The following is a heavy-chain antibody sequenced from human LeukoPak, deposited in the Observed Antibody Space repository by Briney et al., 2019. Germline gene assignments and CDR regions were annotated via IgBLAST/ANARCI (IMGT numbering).Heavy chain of an antibody. CDR3: AKDYSFSNFN. CDR1: GFVFSNHW. CDR2: INERGSET. Sequence: GRSLRLSCAGSGFVFSNHWMTWVRQAPGKGLERVANINERGSETYYADYVKGRFTISRDNTKKSLFLQLNSLSVEDTATYYCAKDYSFSNFNWGQGTLVTVSS. D-gene: IGHD2-15*01. V-gene: IGHV3-7*01. J-gene: IGHJ4*02.